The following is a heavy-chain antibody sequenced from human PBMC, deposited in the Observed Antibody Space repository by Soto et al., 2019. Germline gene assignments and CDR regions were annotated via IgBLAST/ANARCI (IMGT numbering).Heavy chain of an antibody. D-gene: IGHD6-19*01. CDR1: GYTFNSYG. V-gene: IGHV1-18*01. Sequence: APVKVACRASGYTFNSYGISWVRKDTGQGLEWMGWISAYNGNTNYAQKLQGRVTMTTDTSTSTAYMELRSLRSDDTAVYYCARVKGSGWLNWFDPWGQGTPVTVSS. CDR2: ISAYNGNT. CDR3: ARVKGSGWLNWFDP. J-gene: IGHJ5*02.